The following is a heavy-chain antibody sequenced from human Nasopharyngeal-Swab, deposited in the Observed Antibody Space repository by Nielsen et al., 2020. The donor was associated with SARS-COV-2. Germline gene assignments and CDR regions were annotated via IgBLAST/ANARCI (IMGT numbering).Heavy chain of an antibody. Sequence: GGSLRLSCAASGFTFSSYAMSWVRQAPGKGLEWVSAISGSGGSTYYADSVKGRFAISRDNSKNTLYLQMNSLRAEDTAVYYCARDWAHYYGSGALLLWWFDPWGQGTLVTVSS. CDR2: ISGSGGST. V-gene: IGHV3-23*01. CDR1: GFTFSSYA. J-gene: IGHJ5*02. CDR3: ARDWAHYYGSGALLLWWFDP. D-gene: IGHD3-10*01.